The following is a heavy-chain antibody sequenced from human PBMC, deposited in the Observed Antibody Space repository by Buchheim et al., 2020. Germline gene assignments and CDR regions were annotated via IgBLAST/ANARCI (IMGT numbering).Heavy chain of an antibody. V-gene: IGHV4-34*01. Sequence: QVQLQQWGAGLLKPSETLSLTCAVYGGSLSGYYWSWIRQPPGKGLEWIGEINHSGSTNYNPSLKSRVTISVDTAKNQFFLGLSSVTAADTALYYCAVNYYGSGSYYNPLGYWGQGTL. CDR2: INHSGST. J-gene: IGHJ4*02. CDR1: GGSLSGYY. D-gene: IGHD3-10*01. CDR3: AVNYYGSGSYYNPLGY.